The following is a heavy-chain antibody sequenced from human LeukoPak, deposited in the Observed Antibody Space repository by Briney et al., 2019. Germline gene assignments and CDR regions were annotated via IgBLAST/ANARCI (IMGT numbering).Heavy chain of an antibody. D-gene: IGHD3-22*01. Sequence: GGSPRLSCAASGFTFSSYSMNWVRQAPGKGLEWVSSISSSSSYIYYADSVKGRFTISRDNAKNSLYLQMNSLRAEDTAVYYCARDRYYYDSSGYPYYFDYWGQGTLVTVSS. J-gene: IGHJ4*02. V-gene: IGHV3-21*01. CDR1: GFTFSSYS. CDR3: ARDRYYYDSSGYPYYFDY. CDR2: ISSSSSYI.